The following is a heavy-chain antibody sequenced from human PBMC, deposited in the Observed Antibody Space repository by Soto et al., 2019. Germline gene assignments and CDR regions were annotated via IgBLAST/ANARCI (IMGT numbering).Heavy chain of an antibody. V-gene: IGHV3-33*01. CDR2: IWYDGSNK. D-gene: IGHD1-26*01. J-gene: IGHJ6*02. CDR3: ARDLEWELLGSSDNYYYYGMDV. CDR1: GFTFSSYG. Sequence: GGSLRLSCAASGFTFSSYGMHWVRQAPGKGLEWVAVIWYDGSNKYYADSVKGRFTISRDNSKNTLYLQMNSLRAEDTAVYYCARDLEWELLGSSDNYYYYGMDVWGQGTTVTVSS.